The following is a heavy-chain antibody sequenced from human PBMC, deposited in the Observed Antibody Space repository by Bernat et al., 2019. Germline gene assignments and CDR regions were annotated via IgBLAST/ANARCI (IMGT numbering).Heavy chain of an antibody. CDR1: GFTFSSYA. V-gene: IGHV3-30*01. Sequence: QVQLVESGGGVVQPGRSLRLSCVASGFTFSSYAMHWVRQAPGKGLEWVAVISYDGSNKYYADSVKGRFTISRDNSKNTLYLQMNSLRAEDTAVYYCARDGYSGYGGAFDIWGQGTMVTVSS. CDR2: ISYDGSNK. J-gene: IGHJ3*02. D-gene: IGHD5-12*01. CDR3: ARDGYSGYGGAFDI.